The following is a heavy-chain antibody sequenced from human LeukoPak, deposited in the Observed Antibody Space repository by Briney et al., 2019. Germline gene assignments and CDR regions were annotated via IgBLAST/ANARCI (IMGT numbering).Heavy chain of an antibody. V-gene: IGHV1-2*02. CDR2: INPNSGGT. D-gene: IGHD5-12*01. CDR3: ARVKVATIFYYYYGMDV. Sequence: ASVKVSCKASGYTFTGYYMHWVRQAPGQGLEWMGWINPNSGGTNYAQKFQGRVTMTRDTSISTAYMELSRLRSDDTAVYYCARVKVATIFYYYYGMDVWGQGTTVTASS. J-gene: IGHJ6*02. CDR1: GYTFTGYY.